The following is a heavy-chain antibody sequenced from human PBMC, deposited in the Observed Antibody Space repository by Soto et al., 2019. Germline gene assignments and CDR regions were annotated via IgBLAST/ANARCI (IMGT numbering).Heavy chain of an antibody. J-gene: IGHJ6*02. CDR2: IYYSGET. D-gene: IGHD3-10*01. V-gene: IGHV4-59*01. CDR3: ARDQGGEFLKGSGMDV. CDR1: GDSISSYY. Sequence: QVQLQESGPGLVKPSETLSLTCTVSGDSISSYYWSWIRLSPGKGLEWIGYIYYSGETNYNPSVKSRVTISVDRTKNQFSLKLSSVTAADTAVYYCARDQGGEFLKGSGMDVRGQGTTVTVSS.